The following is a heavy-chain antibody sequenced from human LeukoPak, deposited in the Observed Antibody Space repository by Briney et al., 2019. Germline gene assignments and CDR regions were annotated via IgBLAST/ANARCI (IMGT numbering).Heavy chain of an antibody. Sequence: SETLSLTCTVSGGSISSSNYYWGWLRQPPGKGLMYIGSIHYSGTTYFNPSLKSRVTISVDTSENQFSLKLSSVTAADTAVYYCARGSPYHSWGQGTLVTVSS. CDR1: GGSISSSNYY. J-gene: IGHJ4*02. CDR3: ARGSPYHS. V-gene: IGHV4-39*01. CDR2: IHYSGTT.